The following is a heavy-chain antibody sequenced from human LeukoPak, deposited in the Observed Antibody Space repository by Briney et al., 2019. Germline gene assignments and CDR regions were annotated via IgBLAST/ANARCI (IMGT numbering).Heavy chain of an antibody. J-gene: IGHJ4*02. CDR3: AKSRDGYNQGFDY. D-gene: IGHD5-24*01. V-gene: IGHV3-23*01. CDR2: ISSTGGTT. CDR1: GITFSSYG. Sequence: GGSLRLSCAASGITFSSYGMSWVRQAPGKGLEWVSSISSTGGTTYYADSVKGRFTISRDNSKNTLYLQMNSLRAEDTAVYYCAKSRDGYNQGFDYWGQGTLVTVSS.